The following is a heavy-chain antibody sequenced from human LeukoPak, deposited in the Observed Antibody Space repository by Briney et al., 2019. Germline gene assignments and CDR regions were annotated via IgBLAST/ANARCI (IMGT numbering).Heavy chain of an antibody. V-gene: IGHV3-23*01. Sequence: PGGSLRFSCAASGFTFSSYGMSWVRQAPGKGLEWVSGISGSGGTTYYADSVKDRFRISRENYKNTLYLQLNSLRAEDTAVYYCAKDRYYGSGSYYRGPLFDYWGQGTQVTVSS. CDR3: AKDRYYGSGSYYRGPLFDY. D-gene: IGHD3-10*01. CDR1: GFTFSSYG. CDR2: ISGSGGTT. J-gene: IGHJ4*02.